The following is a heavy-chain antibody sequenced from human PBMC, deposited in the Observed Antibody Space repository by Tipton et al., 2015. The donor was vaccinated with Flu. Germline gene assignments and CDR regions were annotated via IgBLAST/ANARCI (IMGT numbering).Heavy chain of an antibody. D-gene: IGHD2-2*01. CDR1: GYSFTSYW. J-gene: IGHJ6*02. V-gene: IGHV5-51*01. CDR3: AGQEYHRRPRDYSYGMDV. Sequence: QLVQSGAEVKKPGESLKISCKGSGYSFTSYWIGWVRQMPGKGLEWMGIIYPGDSDTRYSPSFQGQVTISADKSISTAYLQWSSLKASDPAMYSCAGQEYHRRPRDYSYGMDVWGQGTAVAVSS. CDR2: IYPGDSDT.